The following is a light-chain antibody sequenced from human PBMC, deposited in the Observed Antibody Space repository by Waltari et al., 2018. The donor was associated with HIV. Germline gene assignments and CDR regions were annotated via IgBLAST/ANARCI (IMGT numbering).Light chain of an antibody. CDR3: QYRGS. Sequence: DIEMTQSPSSLSASVGDRVTITCQAGQHIGTFLNWYPPSPGKAPKPLIYDSSNLETGVPSRFSGGGSGTYFTFTINSLQPEDIATYYCQYRGSFGQGTKLQIK. V-gene: IGKV1-33*01. CDR1: QHIGTF. J-gene: IGKJ2*01. CDR2: DSS.